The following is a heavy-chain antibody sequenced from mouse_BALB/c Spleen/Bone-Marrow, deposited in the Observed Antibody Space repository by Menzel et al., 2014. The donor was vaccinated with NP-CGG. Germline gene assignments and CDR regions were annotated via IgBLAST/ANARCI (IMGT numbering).Heavy chain of an antibody. J-gene: IGHJ3*01. CDR2: IYPGGDDT. V-gene: IGHV1-80*01. CDR1: GYAFSRSW. CDR3: AGSTPLAY. Sequence: QVQLQQSGAELVRPGSSVKISCKASGYAFSRSWMNWVKQRPGQGLEWIGQIYPGGDDTNYSGKFKGRATLTADKSSGTAYMQLSSLTSEDSAVYFCAGSTPLAYWGQGTLVTVSA. D-gene: IGHD1-1*01.